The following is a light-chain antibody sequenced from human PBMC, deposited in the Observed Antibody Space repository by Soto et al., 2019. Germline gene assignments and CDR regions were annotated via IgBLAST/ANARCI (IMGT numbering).Light chain of an antibody. J-gene: IGKJ1*01. V-gene: IGKV3-20*01. CDR2: AAS. Sequence: EIVVTQSPATLSVSPGERATLSCRASQSVNTNFAWYQQKPGQPPRLLIYAASIRATGIPDRFSGSGSGTDFTLTISRLEPEDFAVYYCQQYGSSGTFGQGTKVDI. CDR1: QSVNTN. CDR3: QQYGSSGT.